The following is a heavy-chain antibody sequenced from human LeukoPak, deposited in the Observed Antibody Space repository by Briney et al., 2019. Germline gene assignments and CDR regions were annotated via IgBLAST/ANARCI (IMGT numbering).Heavy chain of an antibody. D-gene: IGHD3/OR15-3a*01. CDR2: ITSKPYGEAT. J-gene: IGHJ4*02. Sequence: GGSLRLSCTTSGFNFRAYWMGWVRQPPGKGLEWVGFITSKPYGEATHYAASVSGRFTFSRDDSKSVAYLQMNSLKTEDTAVYYCVRHDGMILPVWGQGTLVTVSS. CDR1: GFNFRAYW. V-gene: IGHV3-49*04. CDR3: VRHDGMILPV.